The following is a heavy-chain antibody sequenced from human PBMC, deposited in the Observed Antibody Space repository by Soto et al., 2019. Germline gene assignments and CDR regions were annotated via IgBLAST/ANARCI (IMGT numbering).Heavy chain of an antibody. D-gene: IGHD3-10*01. CDR3: ARGPRGYVYYHGMDV. CDR1: GGSISSYY. J-gene: IGHJ6*02. V-gene: IGHV4-4*07. CDR2: IDTSGTT. Sequence: SETLSLTCTVSGGSISSYYVSWIRQSAGKGLEWIGRIDTSGTTNYNPSLKSRVAMSVDASKNHFSLNLSSVTAADTAVYYCARGPRGYVYYHGMDVWGQGTTVTVSS.